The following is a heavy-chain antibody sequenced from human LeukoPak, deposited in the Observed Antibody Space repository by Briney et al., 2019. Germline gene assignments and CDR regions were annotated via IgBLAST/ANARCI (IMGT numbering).Heavy chain of an antibody. V-gene: IGHV3-21*01. CDR1: GFTFSDYS. CDR2: ISAGSNYI. J-gene: IGHJ4*02. D-gene: IGHD2-21*01. Sequence: PGGSLRLSCAASGFTFSDYSMNWVRQAPGKGLEWVSSISAGSNYIYYGDSVKGRFTISRDNAKNSLYLQMSSLRAEDTAVYFCAREQGLGRLDYWGQGTLVTVSS. CDR3: AREQGLGRLDY.